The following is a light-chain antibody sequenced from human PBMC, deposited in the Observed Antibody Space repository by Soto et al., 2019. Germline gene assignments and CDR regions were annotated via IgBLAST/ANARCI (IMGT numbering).Light chain of an antibody. J-gene: IGLJ1*01. CDR1: SSDIGGFYY. CDR3: SSYSSSSTFYV. Sequence: QSVLTQPACVSLSPGQSITISCTGTSSDIGGFYYVSLYQHHPGKDPKLMIYQVSNRPSGVSNRFSGSKSGNTASLTISGLQAEDEADYFCSSYSSSSTFYVFGAGTKVTVL. CDR2: QVS. V-gene: IGLV2-14*01.